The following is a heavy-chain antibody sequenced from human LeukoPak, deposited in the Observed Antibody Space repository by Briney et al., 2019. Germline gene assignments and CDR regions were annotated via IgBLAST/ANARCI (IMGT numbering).Heavy chain of an antibody. D-gene: IGHD4/OR15-4a*01. CDR3: AKDGQTIGEDVDY. J-gene: IGHJ4*02. CDR2: IRGTGGST. CDR1: AFTSSSYA. V-gene: IGHV3-23*01. Sequence: PARSLRLSCAASAFTSSSYAMSCVRQPPGKVLEWVSSIRGTGGSTYYADSVKGRFTISRDNSKNTLYLQMNSLRAEDTAVYYCAKDGQTIGEDVDYWGQGTLVTVSS.